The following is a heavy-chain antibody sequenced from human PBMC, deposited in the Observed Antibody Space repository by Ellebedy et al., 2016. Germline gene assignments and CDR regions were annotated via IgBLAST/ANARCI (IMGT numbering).Heavy chain of an antibody. D-gene: IGHD6-19*01. CDR1: GFTFRNSW. CDR3: GAGGGWLSDY. CDR2: IKQDGSQK. J-gene: IGHJ4*02. Sequence: GESLKISCGGSGFTFRNSWMTWVRQTPGKGLAWVASIKQDGSQKDYEDSVKGRFSISRDNAKGLMYLQMTGLRVEDSAVYYCGAGGGWLSDYWGQGTLVTVSS. V-gene: IGHV3-7*01.